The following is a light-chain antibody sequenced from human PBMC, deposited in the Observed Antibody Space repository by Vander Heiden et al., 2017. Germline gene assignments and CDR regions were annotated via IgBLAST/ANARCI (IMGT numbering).Light chain of an antibody. J-gene: IGKJ1*01. Sequence: DIVMTQSPATLSVSPGERATLSCRASQSVSSNLAWYQQKPGQAPRLLIYGASTRATGIPARFSGSGSGTEFTLTISSLQSEDFAVYYCQQYNNWLFAFGQGTKVEIK. CDR1: QSVSSN. V-gene: IGKV3-15*01. CDR2: GAS. CDR3: QQYNNWLFA.